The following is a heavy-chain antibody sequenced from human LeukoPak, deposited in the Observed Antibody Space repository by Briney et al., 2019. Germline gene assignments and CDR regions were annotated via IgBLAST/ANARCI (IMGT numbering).Heavy chain of an antibody. J-gene: IGHJ4*02. CDR1: GGSFSGYY. D-gene: IGHD3-3*01. CDR2: INHSGST. V-gene: IGHV4-34*01. CDR3: ARVGFWSGYRIDY. Sequence: PSGTLSLTCAVYGGSFSGYYWSWIRQPPGKGLEWIGEINHSGSTNYNPSLKSLVTISVDTSKNQFSLKLSSVTAADTAVYYCARVGFWSGYRIDYWGQGTLVTVSS.